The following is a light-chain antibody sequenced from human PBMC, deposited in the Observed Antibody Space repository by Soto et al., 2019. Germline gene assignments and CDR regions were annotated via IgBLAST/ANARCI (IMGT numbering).Light chain of an antibody. J-gene: IGKJ1*01. CDR2: DAS. Sequence: EILVTQSPATLSVSPGERATLSCRASQSVSSNLAWYQEKPGQAPRLLIYDASTRATGIPVRFSGSGSGTEFTLTISSLQYEDFAVYYCHQYDDWPPGGTFGQGTKVEIK. V-gene: IGKV3-15*01. CDR3: HQYDDWPPGGT. CDR1: QSVSSN.